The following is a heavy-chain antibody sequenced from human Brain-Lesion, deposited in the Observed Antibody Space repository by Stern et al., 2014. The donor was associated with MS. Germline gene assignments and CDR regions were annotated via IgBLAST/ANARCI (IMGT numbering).Heavy chain of an antibody. Sequence: VQLEESGPGLVKPSQTLSLSCTVSGGSISSGGYYWSWIRQPAGKGLEWIGRIFNSGSTSHNPSPKSRVTISIDTSKNQFSRRLNSMTAADTAVYYCARGRVVPGFQYYATDVWGQGTTVIVSS. D-gene: IGHD2-2*01. J-gene: IGHJ6*02. CDR3: ARGRVVPGFQYYATDV. CDR1: GGSISSGGYY. CDR2: IFNSGST. V-gene: IGHV4-61*02.